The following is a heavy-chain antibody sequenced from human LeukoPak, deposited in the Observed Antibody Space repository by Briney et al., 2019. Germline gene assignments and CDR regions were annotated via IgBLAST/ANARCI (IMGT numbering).Heavy chain of an antibody. V-gene: IGHV3-21*01. J-gene: IGHJ6*02. CDR1: GFTFSSYS. Sequence: PGGSLGLSCAASGFTFSSYSMNWVRQAPGKGLEWVSSISSSSSYIYYADSVKGRFTISRDNAKNSLYLQMNSLRAEDTAVYYCARDSDGYNYYYYYGMDVWGQGTTVTVSS. CDR3: ARDSDGYNYYYYYGMDV. D-gene: IGHD5-24*01. CDR2: ISSSSSYI.